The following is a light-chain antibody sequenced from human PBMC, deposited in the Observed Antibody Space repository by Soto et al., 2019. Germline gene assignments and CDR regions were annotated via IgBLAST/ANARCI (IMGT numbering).Light chain of an antibody. CDR1: SSNIGAGYD. Sequence: QSVLTQPPSVSGAPGQRVSISCTGTSSNIGAGYDVHWYQHLPGTAPKLLIFGDINRPSGVPDRFSGSKSGTSASLAITGLQAEDEAEYYCQSYDSSLSISVFGGGTQLTVL. CDR3: QSYDSSLSISV. CDR2: GDI. V-gene: IGLV1-40*01. J-gene: IGLJ2*01.